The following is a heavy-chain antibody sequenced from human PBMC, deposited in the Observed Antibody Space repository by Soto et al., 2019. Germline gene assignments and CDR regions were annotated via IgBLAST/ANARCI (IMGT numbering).Heavy chain of an antibody. V-gene: IGHV1-69*12. J-gene: IGHJ6*02. Sequence: QVQLVQSGAEVKKPGSSVKVSCKASGGTFSSYAISWVRQAPGQGLEWMGGIIPIFGTANYAQKFQGRVTITADESTSTAYMELSGLRSEDTAVYYCARAKDIVLVPAATYYYGMDVWGQGTTVTVSS. CDR1: GGTFSSYA. CDR3: ARAKDIVLVPAATYYYGMDV. D-gene: IGHD2-2*01. CDR2: IIPIFGTA.